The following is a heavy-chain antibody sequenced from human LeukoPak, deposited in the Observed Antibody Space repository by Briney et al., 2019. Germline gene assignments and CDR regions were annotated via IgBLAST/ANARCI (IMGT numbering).Heavy chain of an antibody. CDR3: ARDLRLRYFDWLGY. CDR2: INPNSGGT. V-gene: IGHV1-2*06. Sequence: GASVKVSCKASGYTFTGYYMHWVRQAPGQGLEWMGRINPNSGGTNYAQKFQGRVTMTRDTSISTAYMELSRLRSDDTAVYCCARDLRLRYFDWLGYWGQGTLVTVSS. D-gene: IGHD3-9*01. CDR1: GYTFTGYY. J-gene: IGHJ4*02.